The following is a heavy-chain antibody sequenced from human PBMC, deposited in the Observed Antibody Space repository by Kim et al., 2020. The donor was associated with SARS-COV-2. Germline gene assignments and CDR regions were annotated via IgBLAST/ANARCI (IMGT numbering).Heavy chain of an antibody. V-gene: IGHV4-34*01. Sequence: SETLSLTCAVYGGSFSDYTWTWIRQPPGRGLEWIGEINHSGTTNLSPSLKSRLTISIDTSKSQFSLTLHSMTATDAAVYYCARGRAGVVPSPVLGLGPYYHFYAMDVWGRGTPVAVSS. CDR1: GGSFSDYT. CDR2: INHSGTT. CDR3: ARGRAGVVPSPVLGLGPYYHFYAMDV. J-gene: IGHJ6*02. D-gene: IGHD2-2*02.